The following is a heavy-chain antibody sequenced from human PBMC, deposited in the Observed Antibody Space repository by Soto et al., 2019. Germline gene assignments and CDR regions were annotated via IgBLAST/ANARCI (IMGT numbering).Heavy chain of an antibody. CDR2: ISYDGSNK. V-gene: IGHV3-30*18. D-gene: IGHD3-16*02. J-gene: IGHJ4*02. CDR3: AKDPGPFMITFGGVIAGGYYFDY. Sequence: QVQLVESGGGVVQPGRSLRLSCAASGFTFSSYGMHWVRQAPGKGLERVAVISYDGSNKYYADSVKGRFTISRDNSKNSLCLQMNSLRAEDTAVYYCAKDPGPFMITFGGVIAGGYYFDYWGQGTLVTVSS. CDR1: GFTFSSYG.